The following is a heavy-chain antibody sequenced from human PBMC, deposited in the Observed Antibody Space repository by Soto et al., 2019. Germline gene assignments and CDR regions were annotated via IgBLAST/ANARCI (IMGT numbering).Heavy chain of an antibody. CDR3: AKRGLGYCSTTSCRGRWFDP. CDR2: ISGSGDST. D-gene: IGHD2-2*01. CDR1: GFTFSTYA. Sequence: PVGSLRLSCAASGFTFSTYAMSWVRQAPGKGLEWVSAISGSGDSTYYADSVKGRFTISRDNSKNTLYLQMNSLRAEDTAVYYCAKRGLGYCSTTSCRGRWFDPWGQGTLVTVSS. J-gene: IGHJ5*02. V-gene: IGHV3-23*01.